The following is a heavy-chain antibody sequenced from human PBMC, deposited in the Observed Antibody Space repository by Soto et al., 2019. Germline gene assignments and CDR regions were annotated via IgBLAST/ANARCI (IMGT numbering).Heavy chain of an antibody. Sequence: SVKVSCKASGGTFSSYAISWVRQAPGQGLEWMGGIIPIFGTANYAQKFQGRVTITADESTSTAYMELSSLRSEDTAVYYCARDRSIAPVSLFDLWDQGTPVTVCS. CDR1: GGTFSSYA. CDR3: ARDRSIAPVSLFDL. CDR2: IIPIFGTA. D-gene: IGHD6-6*01. J-gene: IGHJ5*02. V-gene: IGHV1-69*13.